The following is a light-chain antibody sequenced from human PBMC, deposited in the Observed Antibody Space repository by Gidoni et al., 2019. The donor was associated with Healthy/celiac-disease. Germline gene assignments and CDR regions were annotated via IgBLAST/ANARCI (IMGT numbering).Light chain of an antibody. J-gene: IGKJ2*01. CDR1: QSLLHSNGYNY. Sequence: DIVMTQSPLSLPVTPGEPASISCRSSQSLLHSNGYNYLHWYLQKPGQSPQLLIYLGSNRASGVPDRFSGSGSGTDFTLKISRVEAEDVGVYYCMRALQTPQYTFGQGTKLEIK. CDR3: MRALQTPQYT. CDR2: LGS. V-gene: IGKV2-28*01.